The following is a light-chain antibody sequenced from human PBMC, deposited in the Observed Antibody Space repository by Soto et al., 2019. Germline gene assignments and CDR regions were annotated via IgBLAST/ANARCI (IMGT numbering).Light chain of an antibody. CDR1: QSISSW. CDR2: KAS. V-gene: IGKV1-5*03. CDR3: QQYDGYSRT. J-gene: IGKJ1*01. Sequence: DVQMTQSPSTLSAPPGDRVTIPSRASQSISSWLAWYQQRPGKAPKLLIYKASTLETGVPSRFSGSGSGTEFTLTISSLQPDDFATYYCQQYDGYSRTFGQGTKVDIK.